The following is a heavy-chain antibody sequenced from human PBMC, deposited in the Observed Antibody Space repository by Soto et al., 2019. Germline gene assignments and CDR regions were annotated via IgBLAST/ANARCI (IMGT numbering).Heavy chain of an antibody. J-gene: IGHJ5*02. D-gene: IGHD3-10*01. Sequence: XESLRLFGGASGSRFSSYGMHWIRNAQGTGLGWVAVISHDVSEKYNGDSVKGRCTVSRDNSNNTLFLQIDSLRAEDTAVYYCAKMVGGLKAIGAPGDWLDPCGQGSLVTVPS. V-gene: IGHV3-30*18. CDR1: GSRFSSYG. CDR2: ISHDVSEK. CDR3: AKMVGGLKAIGAPGDWLDP.